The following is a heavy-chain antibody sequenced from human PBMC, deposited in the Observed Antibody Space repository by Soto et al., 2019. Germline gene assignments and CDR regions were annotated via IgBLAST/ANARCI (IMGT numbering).Heavy chain of an antibody. J-gene: IGHJ6*02. Sequence: PGGSLRLSCAASGFSFSNYAMNWVRQAPGKGLEWVSAISAGGSNTNYADSVKGRFTISSDNSKDTLYLQMNGLRADDTAVYYCARDKGGGAGDYYYYGMDVWGQGTTVTVSS. V-gene: IGHV3-23*01. CDR2: ISAGGSNT. CDR3: ARDKGGGAGDYYYYGMDV. D-gene: IGHD1-26*01. CDR1: GFSFSNYA.